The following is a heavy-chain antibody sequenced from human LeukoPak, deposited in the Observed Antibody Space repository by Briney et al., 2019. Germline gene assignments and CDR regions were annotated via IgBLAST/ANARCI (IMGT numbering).Heavy chain of an antibody. D-gene: IGHD3-3*01. CDR3: ARAVTYYDFWSGYYAIYRFDP. CDR1: GGSISSSSYY. V-gene: IGHV4-39*01. CDR2: IYYSGST. J-gene: IGHJ5*02. Sequence: SETLSLTCTVSGGSISSSSYYWGWIRQPPGAGLEWIGSIYYSGSTYYNPSLKSRVTISVDTSKNQFSLKLSSVTAADTAVYYCARAVTYYDFWSGYYAIYRFDPGGQGTLVTVSS.